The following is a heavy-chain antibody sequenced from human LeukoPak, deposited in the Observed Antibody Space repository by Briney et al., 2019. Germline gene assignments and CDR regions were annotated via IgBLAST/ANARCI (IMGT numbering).Heavy chain of an antibody. CDR1: SGSISSYY. V-gene: IGHV4-59*01. CDR2: IYYSGST. CDR3: ARTLVFDY. J-gene: IGHJ4*02. Sequence: SETLSLTCTGSSGSISSYYWSWIRQPPGKGLEWIGYIYYSGSTNYNPSLKSRVTISVDTSKNQFSLKLSSVTAADTAVYYCARTLVFDYWGQGTLVTVSS. D-gene: IGHD3-10*01.